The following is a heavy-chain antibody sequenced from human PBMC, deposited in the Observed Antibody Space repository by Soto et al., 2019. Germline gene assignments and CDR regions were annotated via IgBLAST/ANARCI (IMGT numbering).Heavy chain of an antibody. D-gene: IGHD6-19*01. Sequence: QVQLVQSGAEVKKPGASVKVSCKVSGYTLTELSMHWVRQAPGKGLEWMGGFDPEDGETIYAQKFQGRVTMTEDTSTDTAYMELSSLRSEDTAVYYCATALYGVVAVAGPSTAEYFQHWGQGTLVTVSS. V-gene: IGHV1-24*01. CDR3: ATALYGVVAVAGPSTAEYFQH. CDR1: GYTLTELS. J-gene: IGHJ1*01. CDR2: FDPEDGET.